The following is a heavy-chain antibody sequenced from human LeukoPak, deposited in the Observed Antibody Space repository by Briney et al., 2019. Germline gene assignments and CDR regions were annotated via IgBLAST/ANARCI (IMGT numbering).Heavy chain of an antibody. D-gene: IGHD7-27*01. CDR1: GFTFSSYA. Sequence: GGSLRLSCAASGFTFSSYAMSWVRQAPGKGLEWVSAISGSGGSTYYADSVKGRFTISRDNSKNTLYLQMNSLRAEDTAVYYCARGVRELGMTNYWGQGTLVTVSS. V-gene: IGHV3-23*01. J-gene: IGHJ4*02. CDR2: ISGSGGST. CDR3: ARGVRELGMTNY.